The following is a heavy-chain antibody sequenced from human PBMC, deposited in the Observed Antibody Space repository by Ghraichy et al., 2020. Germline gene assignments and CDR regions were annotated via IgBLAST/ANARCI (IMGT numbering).Heavy chain of an antibody. CDR3: SRAPLLDGSDWYQDY. CDR2: IKEGGSDDNSE. Sequence: GGSLRLSCAASGFTFGNYWMSWVRQSPGKGLEWVACIKEGGSDDNSEIHYADSVKGRFTISRDNVKNSLYLQMNNLGLDDRGVYYCSRAPLLDGSDWYQDYWCQGTPVTVSS. D-gene: IGHD2-21*02. J-gene: IGHJ4*02. V-gene: IGHV3-7*01. CDR1: GFTFGNYW.